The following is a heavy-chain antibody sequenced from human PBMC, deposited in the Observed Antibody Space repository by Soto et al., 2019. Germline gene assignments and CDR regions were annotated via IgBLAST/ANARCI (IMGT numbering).Heavy chain of an antibody. Sequence: ASVKVSCKPFGYTFTAYYIHWVRQAPGQGLECVGWVDPRSSATNYAQRFQGRVVMTRDMSVHTVYMELSGLTSDDTAIYYCATDDYGADAFWGR. CDR2: VDPRSSAT. D-gene: IGHD4-17*01. J-gene: IGHJ2*01. CDR3: ATDDYGADAF. CDR1: GYTFTAYY. V-gene: IGHV1-2*02.